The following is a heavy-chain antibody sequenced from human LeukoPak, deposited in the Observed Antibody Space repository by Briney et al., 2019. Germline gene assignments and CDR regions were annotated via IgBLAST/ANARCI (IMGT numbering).Heavy chain of an antibody. CDR1: GFTFSSYS. Sequence: GSLRLSCAASGFTFSSYSMNWVRQAPGKGLEWVSSISGSSSYTYYADSVKGRFTISRDNAKNSLYLQMNSLRAGDTALYYCARTDSNIAARRIGFDYWGQGTLVTVSS. CDR2: ISGSSSYT. V-gene: IGHV3-21*01. D-gene: IGHD6-6*01. J-gene: IGHJ4*02. CDR3: ARTDSNIAARRIGFDY.